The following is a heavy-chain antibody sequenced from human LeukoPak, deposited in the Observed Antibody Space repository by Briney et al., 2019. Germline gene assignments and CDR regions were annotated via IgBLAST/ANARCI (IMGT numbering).Heavy chain of an antibody. CDR1: GYTFTGYY. CDR3: ARDLGDGGYNTFDY. V-gene: IGHV1-2*02. Sequence: HGASVKVSCTASGYTFTGYYMHWVRQAPGQGLEWMGWINPNSGGTNYAQKFQGRVTMTRDTSISTAYMELSRLRSDDTAVYYCARDLGDGGYNTFDYWGQGTLVTVSS. CDR2: INPNSGGT. J-gene: IGHJ4*02. D-gene: IGHD5-24*01.